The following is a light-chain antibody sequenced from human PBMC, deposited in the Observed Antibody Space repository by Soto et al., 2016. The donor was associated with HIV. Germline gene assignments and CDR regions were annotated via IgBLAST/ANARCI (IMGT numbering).Light chain of an antibody. CDR3: QVWDNSADYYV. Sequence: SYELTQPPSVSVAPGKTARITCGGNNIGSKSVHWYQQKPGQAPVLVVYDDSDRPSGIPERFSSSNSGNTATLTITWVEAGDEADYYCQVWDNSADYYVFGTGTKVTVL. CDR2: DDS. CDR1: NIGSKS. V-gene: IGLV3-21*01. J-gene: IGLJ1*01.